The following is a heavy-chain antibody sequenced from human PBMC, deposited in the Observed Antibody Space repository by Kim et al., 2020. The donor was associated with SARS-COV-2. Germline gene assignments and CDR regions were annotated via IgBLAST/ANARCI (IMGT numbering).Heavy chain of an antibody. CDR2: ISWNSGSI. D-gene: IGHD1-26*01. CDR1: GFTFDDYA. J-gene: IGHJ6*02. V-gene: IGHV3-9*01. CDR3: AKDIGSVGVGATTFYYYYGMDV. Sequence: GGSLRLSCAASGFTFDDYAMHWVRQAPGKGLEWVSGISWNSGSIGYADSVKGRFTISRDNAKNSLYLQMNSLRAEDTALYYCAKDIGSVGVGATTFYYYYGMDVWGQGTTVTVSS.